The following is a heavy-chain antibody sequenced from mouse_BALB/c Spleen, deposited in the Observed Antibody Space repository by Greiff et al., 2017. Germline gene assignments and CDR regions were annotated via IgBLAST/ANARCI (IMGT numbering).Heavy chain of an antibody. V-gene: IGHV1-4*02. Sequence: VQLQQSAAELARPGASVKMSCKASGYTFTSYTMHWVKQRPGQGLEWIGYINPSSGYTEYNQKFKDKTTLTADKSSSTAYMQLSSLTSEDSAVYYCARGGYYGSSPFDYWGQGTTLTVSS. CDR2: INPSSGYT. D-gene: IGHD1-1*01. CDR1: GYTFTSYT. J-gene: IGHJ2*01. CDR3: ARGGYYGSSPFDY.